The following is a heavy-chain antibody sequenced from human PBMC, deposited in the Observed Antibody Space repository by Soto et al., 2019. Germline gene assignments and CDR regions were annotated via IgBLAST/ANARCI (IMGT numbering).Heavy chain of an antibody. V-gene: IGHV3-33*06. CDR2: IWYDGSYK. D-gene: IGHD5-18*01. CDR1: GFTFSNYG. Sequence: PVGSLRLSCAASGFTFSNYGMHWVRQAPGKGLEWVTVIWYDGSYKYYADSVKGRFTISRDNSRTTLYLQMNSLRAEDTAVYYCAKDEGRYTYGLRDCRGQGTLVTVSS. CDR3: AKDEGRYTYGLRDC. J-gene: IGHJ4*02.